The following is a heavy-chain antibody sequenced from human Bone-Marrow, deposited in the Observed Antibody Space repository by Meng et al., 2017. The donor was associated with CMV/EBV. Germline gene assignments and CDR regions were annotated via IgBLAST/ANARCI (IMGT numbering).Heavy chain of an antibody. D-gene: IGHD4-17*01. J-gene: IGHJ3*01. V-gene: IGHV3-66*02. CDR2: IYSVTST. Sequence: ETLSLTCVVSGFSVSTNYMSWVRQAPGKGLEWVSSIYSVTSTYYADSVKGRFTISRDTSNHTLFLQMNSLRAEDTALYYCARVDYDDCSAAFDVWGQGTRVTGSS. CDR3: ARVDYDDCSAAFDV. CDR1: GFSVSTNY.